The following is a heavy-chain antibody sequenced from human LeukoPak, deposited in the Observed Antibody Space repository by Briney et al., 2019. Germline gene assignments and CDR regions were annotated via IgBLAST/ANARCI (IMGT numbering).Heavy chain of an antibody. CDR2: INPNSGGT. Sequence: ASVKVSCKASGYTFTGYYMHWVRHAPGQGLEWMGWINPNSGGTNYAQKFQGRVTMTRDTSISTAYMELSRLRSDDTAVYYCARDNMSEPAFDIWGQGTMVTVSS. V-gene: IGHV1-2*02. D-gene: IGHD2/OR15-2a*01. J-gene: IGHJ3*02. CDR3: ARDNMSEPAFDI. CDR1: GYTFTGYY.